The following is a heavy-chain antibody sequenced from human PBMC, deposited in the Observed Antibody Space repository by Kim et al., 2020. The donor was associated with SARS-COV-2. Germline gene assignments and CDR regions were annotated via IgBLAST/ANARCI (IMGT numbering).Heavy chain of an antibody. J-gene: IGHJ4*02. V-gene: IGHV3-23*01. CDR3: ARPNFYGGNSHFDC. CDR1: GFPLSSYV. Sequence: GGSLRLSCAASGFPLSSYVMSWVRQAPGKGLEWVSAIRIFGDNTHYADSVQGRFTISRDNSKNTLYLQMDSLRAEDTAVYYCARPNFYGGNSHFDCWGQGTLVTVSS. D-gene: IGHD4-17*01. CDR2: IRIFGDNT.